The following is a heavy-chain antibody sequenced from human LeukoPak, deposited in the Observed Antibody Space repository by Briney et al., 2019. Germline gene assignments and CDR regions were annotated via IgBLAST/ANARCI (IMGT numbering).Heavy chain of an antibody. CDR3: AREPSSSGWNFEY. Sequence: PSETLSLTCTVSGGSISSGDYYWSWIRQPPGKGLEWIGYIYYSGSTYYNPSLKSRVTISVDTSKNQFSLKLSSVTAADTAMYYCAREPSSSGWNFEYWGQGTLVTVSS. CDR1: GGSISSGDYY. J-gene: IGHJ4*02. CDR2: IYYSGST. V-gene: IGHV4-30-4*01. D-gene: IGHD6-19*01.